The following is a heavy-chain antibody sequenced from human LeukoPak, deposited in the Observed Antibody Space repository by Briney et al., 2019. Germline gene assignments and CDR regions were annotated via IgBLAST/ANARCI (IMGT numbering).Heavy chain of an antibody. D-gene: IGHD2-15*01. Sequence: GTSLRLSCAASGFTFSTYGMHWVRQAPGKGLEWVSYISSSGSTIYYADSVKGRFTISRDNAKNSLYLQMNSLRAEDTAIYYCARDSGCSGGSCYPYYDYWGQGTLVTVSS. CDR3: ARDSGCSGGSCYPYYDY. J-gene: IGHJ4*02. V-gene: IGHV3-48*04. CDR1: GFTFSTYG. CDR2: ISSSGSTI.